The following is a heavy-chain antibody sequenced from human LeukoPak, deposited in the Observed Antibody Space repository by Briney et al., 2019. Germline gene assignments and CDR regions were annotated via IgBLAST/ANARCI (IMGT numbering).Heavy chain of an antibody. V-gene: IGHV3-7*01. CDR2: IKQDGSEK. Sequence: QAGGSLRLSCAASGFTFSGYWMSWVRQAPGKGLEWVANIKQDGSEKYYVDSVKGRFTISRDNAKNSLYLQMNSLRAEDTAVYYCARDRPMLDCWGQGTLVTVSS. J-gene: IGHJ4*02. D-gene: IGHD2-8*01. CDR1: GFTFSGYW. CDR3: ARDRPMLDC.